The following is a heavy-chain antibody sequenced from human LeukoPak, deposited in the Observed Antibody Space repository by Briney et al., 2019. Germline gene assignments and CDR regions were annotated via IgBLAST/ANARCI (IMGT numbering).Heavy chain of an antibody. Sequence: GGSLRLSCAASGFTFSDQYMDWVRQAPGKGLEWVGRSGNKANSYTTEYAASVKGRFTISRDDSKNSLYLQMNSLKTEDTAVYYCIVGAKGVFDYWGQGTLVTVSS. D-gene: IGHD1-26*01. CDR1: GFTFSDQY. CDR2: SGNKANSYTT. V-gene: IGHV3-72*01. J-gene: IGHJ4*02. CDR3: IVGAKGVFDY.